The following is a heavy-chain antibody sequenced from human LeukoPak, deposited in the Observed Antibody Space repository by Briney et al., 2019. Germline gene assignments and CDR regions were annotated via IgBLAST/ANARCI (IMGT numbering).Heavy chain of an antibody. CDR3: AKGSSGYFVDL. D-gene: IGHD3-22*01. CDR2: IGGGGPTT. J-gene: IGHJ5*02. V-gene: IGHV3-23*01. Sequence: QPGGSLRLSCAASGFTFSTYAMNWVRQAPAKGLEWVSTIGGGGPTTDYADSVKGRFTISRDNSKNTLFLQMNSLRAEDTALYYCAKGSSGYFVDLWGQGTLVTVSS. CDR1: GFTFSTYA.